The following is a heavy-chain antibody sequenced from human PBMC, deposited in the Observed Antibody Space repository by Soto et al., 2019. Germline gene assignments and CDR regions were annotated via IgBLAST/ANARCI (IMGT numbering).Heavy chain of an antibody. Sequence: SVKVSCKASGGTFSSYAISWVRQAPGQGLEWMGGIIPIFGTANYAQKFQGRVTITADESTSTAYMELSSLRSEDTAVYYCARLHYNYYYYYGMDVWGQGTTVTVSS. CDR3: ARLHYNYYYYYGMDV. D-gene: IGHD2-2*02. V-gene: IGHV1-69*13. J-gene: IGHJ6*02. CDR2: IIPIFGTA. CDR1: GGTFSSYA.